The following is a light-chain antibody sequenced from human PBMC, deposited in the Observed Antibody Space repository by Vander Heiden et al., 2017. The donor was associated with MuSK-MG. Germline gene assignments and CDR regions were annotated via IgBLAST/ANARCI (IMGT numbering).Light chain of an antibody. J-gene: IGKJ3*01. CDR3: QQDITFT. Sequence: IDMTQSPSSGSASVGDSVTITCRASQCISSWLAWDEQKPGKAPNHLIYAPSSLKSGVTLRVSGSGSAIDFTIISSMPQNEDSATYYRQQDITFTFGPGTKVDIK. CDR2: APS. CDR1: QCISSW. V-gene: IGKV1D-12*01.